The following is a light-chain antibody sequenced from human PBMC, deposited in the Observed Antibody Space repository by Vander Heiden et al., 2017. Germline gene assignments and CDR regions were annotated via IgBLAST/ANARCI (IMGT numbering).Light chain of an antibody. CDR1: PSLLHSIGHYS. CDR2: SGT. Sequence: IVMTQSRLSLPVTPGEPASLPCRSSPSLLHSIGHYSSAWYLHTPGQSPQLLMSSGTKRASGVADRFSGSGGGTYFTLKISIVEDEYVVVYYWMQDLQTPFTFGPGTKVEIK. J-gene: IGKJ3*01. V-gene: IGKV2-28*01. CDR3: MQDLQTPFT.